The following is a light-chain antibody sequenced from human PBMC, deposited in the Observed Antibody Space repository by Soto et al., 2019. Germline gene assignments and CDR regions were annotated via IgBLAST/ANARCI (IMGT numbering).Light chain of an antibody. CDR1: QAITNN. CDR3: QQYYSYPLT. V-gene: IGKV1-13*02. CDR2: DAS. Sequence: IHLTQSPSSLSASVGDRVTITCRASQAITNNLAWYQQKPGNPPKLLIYDASSLESGVPSRFSGSGSGTECTLTKSSLQSEDLATYYCQQYYSYPLTFGQGTKVDIK. J-gene: IGKJ1*01.